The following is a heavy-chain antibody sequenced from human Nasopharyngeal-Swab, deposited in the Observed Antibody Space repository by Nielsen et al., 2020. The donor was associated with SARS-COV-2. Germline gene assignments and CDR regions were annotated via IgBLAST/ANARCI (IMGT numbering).Heavy chain of an antibody. V-gene: IGHV3-53*01. CDR3: ARAYYDFWSGPGYYYYYMDV. Sequence: VRQAPGKGLEWVSVIYSGGSTYYADSVKGRFPISRDNSKNTLYLQMNSLRAEDTAVYYCARAYYDFWSGPGYYYYYMDVWGKGTTVTVSS. J-gene: IGHJ6*03. CDR2: IYSGGST. D-gene: IGHD3-3*01.